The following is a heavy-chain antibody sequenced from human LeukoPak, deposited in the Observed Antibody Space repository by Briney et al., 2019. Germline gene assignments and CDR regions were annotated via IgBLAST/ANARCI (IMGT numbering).Heavy chain of an antibody. CDR2: IKGSDNYI. CDR1: GFKFSDYT. Sequence: GSLRLSCAASGFKFSDYTMNWVRQAPGKGLEWVSSIKGSDNYIYYADSLAGRFTISTDDAQNSLYLQMNSLRAEDTAIYYCARSRSMPMHDKNFLYWGQGSLVTVSS. J-gene: IGHJ4*02. D-gene: IGHD1-26*01. CDR3: ARSRSMPMHDKNFLY. V-gene: IGHV3-21*01.